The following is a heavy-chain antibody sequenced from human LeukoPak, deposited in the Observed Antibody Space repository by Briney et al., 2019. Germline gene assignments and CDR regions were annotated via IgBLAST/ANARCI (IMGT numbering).Heavy chain of an antibody. CDR2: INHSGST. J-gene: IGHJ3*02. CDR1: GGSFSGYY. Sequence: PSETLSLTCAVYGGSFSGYYWSWIRQPPGKGLEWIGEINHSGSTNYNPSLKSRVTISVDTSKNQFSLKLSSVTAADTAVYYCARGGYSYARRAFDIWGQGTMVTVSS. V-gene: IGHV4-34*01. CDR3: ARGGYSYARRAFDI. D-gene: IGHD5-18*01.